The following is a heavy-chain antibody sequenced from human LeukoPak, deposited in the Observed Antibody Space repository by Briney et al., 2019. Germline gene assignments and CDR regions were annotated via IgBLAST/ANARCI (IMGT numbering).Heavy chain of an antibody. Sequence: PGRSLRLSCAASGFTFSSYGMHWVRQAPGKGLEWVAVIWYDGSNKYYADSVKGRFTISRDNSKNTLYLQMNSLRAEDTAVYYCARDEFSEWSYYYYGMDVWGQGTTVTVSS. J-gene: IGHJ6*02. D-gene: IGHD3-3*01. V-gene: IGHV3-33*01. CDR2: IWYDGSNK. CDR3: ARDEFSEWSYYYYGMDV. CDR1: GFTFSSYG.